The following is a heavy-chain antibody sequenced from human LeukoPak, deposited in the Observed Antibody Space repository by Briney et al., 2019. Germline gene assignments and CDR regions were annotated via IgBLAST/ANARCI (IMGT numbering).Heavy chain of an antibody. V-gene: IGHV3-23*01. CDR3: AKGAATMGDC. CDR1: GFTFSSHA. D-gene: IGHD5-12*01. J-gene: IGHJ4*02. CDR2: ISSSGGST. Sequence: GGSLRLSCAASGFTFSSHAMSWVRQAPGKGLEWVSVISSSGGSTYYADSVKGRFTISRDNSKNTLYLQMNSLRGEDTAVYYCAKGAATMGDCWGQGILVTVSS.